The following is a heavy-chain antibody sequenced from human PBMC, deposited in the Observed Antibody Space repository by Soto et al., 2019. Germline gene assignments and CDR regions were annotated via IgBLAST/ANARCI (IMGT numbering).Heavy chain of an antibody. CDR3: AKNGDFWSWGMDV. CDR2: IYSGGST. V-gene: IGHV3-53*01. CDR1: GFTVSSNY. D-gene: IGHD3-3*01. Sequence: GGSLRLSCAASGFTVSSNYMSWVRQAPGKGLEWVSVIYSGGSTYYADSVKGRFTISRDNSQRTLNLQMNSLRAEDTAVYYCAKNGDFWSWGMDVWGQGTTVTVSS. J-gene: IGHJ6*02.